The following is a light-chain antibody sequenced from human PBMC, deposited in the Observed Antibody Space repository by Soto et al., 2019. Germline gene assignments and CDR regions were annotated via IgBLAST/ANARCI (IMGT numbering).Light chain of an antibody. CDR2: EVS. CDR3: SSYTGSTTT. V-gene: IGLV2-14*01. CDR1: SSDFGGYNY. Sequence: QSALTQPASVSGSPGQSITISCTGTSSDFGGYNYVSWYQQHPGKAPKLMIYEVSYRPSGVSNRFSGTKSGKTASLTISGLQAEDDADYYCSSYTGSTTTFGPGTKVTVL. J-gene: IGLJ1*01.